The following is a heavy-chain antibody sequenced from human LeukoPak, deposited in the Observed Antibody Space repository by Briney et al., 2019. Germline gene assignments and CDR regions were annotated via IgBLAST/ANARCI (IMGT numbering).Heavy chain of an antibody. CDR1: GFTVRSNY. Sequence: PGGSLRLSRAASGFTVRSNYMSWVRQAPGKGLEWVSVIYSGGSTYYADSVKGRFTISRDNFKNTLYLQMNSLRAEDTVAYYCARVESGNYYNYWGQGTLITVSS. CDR2: IYSGGST. J-gene: IGHJ4*02. V-gene: IGHV3-66*01. CDR3: ARVESGNYYNY. D-gene: IGHD1-26*01.